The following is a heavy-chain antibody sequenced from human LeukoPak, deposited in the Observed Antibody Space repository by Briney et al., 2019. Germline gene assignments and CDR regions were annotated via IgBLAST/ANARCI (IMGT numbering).Heavy chain of an antibody. CDR1: GFTFYDYG. V-gene: IGHV3-20*04. J-gene: IGHJ3*02. CDR3: ARFLGGQDDAFDI. CDR2: INCNGGST. Sequence: GGSLRLSCAASGFTFYDYGMSWVRQAPGKGLEGGSGINCNGGSTGYADSVKCRFTISRDNAKNSLYLQMNSLRAEDTALYSCARFLGGQDDAFDIWGQGTMVTVSS. D-gene: IGHD3-16*01.